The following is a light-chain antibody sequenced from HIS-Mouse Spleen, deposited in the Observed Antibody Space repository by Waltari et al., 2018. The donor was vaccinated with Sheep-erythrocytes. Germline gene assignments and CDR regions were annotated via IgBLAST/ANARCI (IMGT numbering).Light chain of an antibody. V-gene: IGKV1-5*03. CDR2: KAS. J-gene: IGKJ4*01. CDR3: QQYNSYSPLT. Sequence: DIQMTQSPSTLSASVGDRATITCRASQSISSWLAWYQQKPGKAPKLLIYKASSFESGVPSRFSGSGSGTEFTLTISSLQPDDFATYYCQQYNSYSPLTFGGGTKVEIK. CDR1: QSISSW.